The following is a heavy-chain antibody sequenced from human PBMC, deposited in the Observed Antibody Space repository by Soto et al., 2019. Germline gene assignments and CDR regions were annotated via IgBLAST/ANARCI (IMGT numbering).Heavy chain of an antibody. CDR2: ISHDGSNK. D-gene: IGHD3-22*01. CDR3: ARARYDSSAYYYGYFDY. J-gene: IGHJ4*02. CDR1: GFTFSSCA. Sequence: QVQVVESGGGVVQPGRSLRLSCAASGFTFSSCAMHWVRQAPGKGLEWVAVISHDGSNKYYADSVKGRFTISRDNSKNTLYLQINSLRAEDTAVYYCARARYDSSAYYYGYFDYWGQGTLVTVSS. V-gene: IGHV3-30-3*01.